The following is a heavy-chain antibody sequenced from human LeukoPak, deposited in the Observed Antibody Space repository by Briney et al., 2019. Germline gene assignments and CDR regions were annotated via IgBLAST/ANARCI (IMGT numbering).Heavy chain of an antibody. CDR1: GGSISGYY. Sequence: PSETLSLTCTVSGGSISGYYWSWVRQPPGKGLEWIGNLYYSGRNNYGGSTNYNPSLKSRVTISVDTSKNQYSLNLSSVTAADTAVYYCARQGGSSWSQFDYWGQGTLVTVPS. CDR2: LYYSGRNNYGGST. CDR3: ARQGGSSWSQFDY. D-gene: IGHD6-13*01. V-gene: IGHV4-59*08. J-gene: IGHJ4*02.